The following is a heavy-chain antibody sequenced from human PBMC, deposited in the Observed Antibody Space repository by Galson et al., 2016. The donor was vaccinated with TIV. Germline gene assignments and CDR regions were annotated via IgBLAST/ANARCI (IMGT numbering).Heavy chain of an antibody. Sequence: SLRLSCAASGFTFSGYGMHWVRQAPGKGLEWVGIMSSYGSNKYYVDSVKGRFTISRDNSKNTLYLQMNSLRIEDSAVYYCATSMGRYFDWLFGYWGQGTLVTVSS. CDR3: ATSMGRYFDWLFGY. V-gene: IGHV3-30*03. CDR2: MSSYGSNK. J-gene: IGHJ4*02. D-gene: IGHD3-9*01. CDR1: GFTFSGYG.